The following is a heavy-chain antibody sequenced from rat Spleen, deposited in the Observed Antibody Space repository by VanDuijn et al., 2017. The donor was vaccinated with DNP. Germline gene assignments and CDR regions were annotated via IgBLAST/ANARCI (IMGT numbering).Heavy chain of an antibody. CDR2: ISSGGTT. CDR1: GFSLTSYT. J-gene: IGHJ2*01. V-gene: IGHV2-15*01. Sequence: QVQLKESGPGLVQPSQTLSLTCTVSGFSLTSYTVSWVRQPPGKGLEWIAAISSGGTTDYNSDLKSRLSISRDTSRSQVFLKMNSLQTEDTAIYFCTREREPNNNPFYFDCWGQGVMVTVSS. CDR3: TREREPNNNPFYFDC. D-gene: IGHD1-10*01.